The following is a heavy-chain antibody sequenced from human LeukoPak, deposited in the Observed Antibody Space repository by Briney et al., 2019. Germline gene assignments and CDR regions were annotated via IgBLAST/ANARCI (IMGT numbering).Heavy chain of an antibody. CDR1: GYTFTTSG. CDR3: ARDYDDDSRCFGY. CDR2: ISAYSGHT. D-gene: IGHD5-12*01. J-gene: IGHJ4*02. V-gene: IGHV1-18*01. Sequence: ASVKLSCKASGYTFTTSGINWVRQAPGQGLEWMGWISAYSGHTNYAQKSQGRVTMTRDTSTTTVYMEMRSLRSDDPAVFYCARDYDDDSRCFGYWGQGTLVTVPS.